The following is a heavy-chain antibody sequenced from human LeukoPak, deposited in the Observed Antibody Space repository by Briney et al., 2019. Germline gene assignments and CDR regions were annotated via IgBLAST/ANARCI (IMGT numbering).Heavy chain of an antibody. CDR1: GGSISSSSHY. D-gene: IGHD3-22*01. CDR2: IYYSGST. J-gene: IGHJ4*02. Sequence: SETLSLTCTVSGGSISSSSHYWGWIRQPPGKGLEWIGSIYYSGSTYYNPSLKSRVTISVDTSKNQFSLKLSSVTAADTAVYYCARESLDSRIYWGQGTLVTVSS. V-gene: IGHV4-39*01. CDR3: ARESLDSRIY.